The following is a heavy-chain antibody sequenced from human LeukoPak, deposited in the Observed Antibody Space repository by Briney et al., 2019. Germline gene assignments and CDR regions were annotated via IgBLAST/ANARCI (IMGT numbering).Heavy chain of an antibody. J-gene: IGHJ4*02. CDR1: GFTFSSYW. Sequence: PGGSLRLSCAASGFTFSSYWMHWVRQAPGKGLVWVSRINSDGSSTSYADSVKGRFTISRDNAKNTLYLQMNSLRAEDTAVYYCASIVTTYSYYFDYWGQGTLVTVSS. D-gene: IGHD5-12*01. V-gene: IGHV3-74*01. CDR3: ASIVTTYSYYFDY. CDR2: INSDGSST.